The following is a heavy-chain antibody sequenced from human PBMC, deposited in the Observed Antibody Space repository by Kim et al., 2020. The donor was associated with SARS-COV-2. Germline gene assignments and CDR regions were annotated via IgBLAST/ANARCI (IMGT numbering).Heavy chain of an antibody. Sequence: SETLSLTCTVSGGSISSYYWSWIRQPPGKGLEWIGYIYYSGSTNYNPSLKSRVTISVDTSKNQFSLKLSSVTAADTAVYYCARARERSWYFDLWGRGTLVTVSS. CDR1: GGSISSYY. D-gene: IGHD1-26*01. CDR2: IYYSGST. CDR3: ARARERSWYFDL. V-gene: IGHV4-59*01. J-gene: IGHJ2*01.